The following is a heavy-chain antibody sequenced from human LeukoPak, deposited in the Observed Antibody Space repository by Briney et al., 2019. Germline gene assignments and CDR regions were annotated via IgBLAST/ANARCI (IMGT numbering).Heavy chain of an antibody. Sequence: GGSLRLSCAVSGITLSNYSMSWVRQAPGKGLEWVAGISDSGGSTNYADSVKGRFTIPRDNAKNTLYLQMNSLRAEDTAVCFCAKRGVVIRVILVGFHKQAYYFDSWGQGALVTVSS. CDR2: ISDSGGST. D-gene: IGHD3-10*01. CDR1: GITLSNYS. CDR3: AKRGVVIRVILVGFHKQAYYFDS. V-gene: IGHV3-23*01. J-gene: IGHJ4*02.